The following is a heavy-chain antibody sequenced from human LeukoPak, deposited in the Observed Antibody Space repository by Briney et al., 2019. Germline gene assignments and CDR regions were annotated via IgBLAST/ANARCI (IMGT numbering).Heavy chain of an antibody. CDR1: GFTFSSYG. Sequence: GGSLRLSCAASGFTFSSYGMSWVRQAPGKGLEWVSSVSDSGDDTYYADSVKGRFTGSRDNSKNTLFLQMNNLRVDDTAVYYCAKRSLYSAAPYFDSWGQGTLVIVSS. CDR3: AKRSLYSAAPYFDS. CDR2: VSDSGDDT. J-gene: IGHJ4*02. D-gene: IGHD4-11*01. V-gene: IGHV3-23*01.